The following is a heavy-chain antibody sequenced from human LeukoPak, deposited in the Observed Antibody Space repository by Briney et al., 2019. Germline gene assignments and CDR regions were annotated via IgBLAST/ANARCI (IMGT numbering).Heavy chain of an antibody. CDR1: GFTFSSYA. D-gene: IGHD5-24*01. J-gene: IGHJ4*02. CDR3: AKRDGYNSNPLKD. V-gene: IGHV3-23*01. Sequence: GGSLRLSCAASGFTFSSYAMSWVRQAPGKGLEWVSAISGSGSSTYYADSVKGRLTISRDNSKNTLYLQMNSLRAEDTALYYCAKRDGYNSNPLKDWGQGTLVTVSS. CDR2: ISGSGSST.